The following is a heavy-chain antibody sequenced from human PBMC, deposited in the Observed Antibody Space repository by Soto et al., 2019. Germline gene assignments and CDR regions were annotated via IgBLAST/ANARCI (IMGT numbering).Heavy chain of an antibody. D-gene: IGHD6-19*01. CDR2: ISSSSSYI. CDR3: ARSEQWLVRSYWGDY. CDR1: GFTFSSYS. J-gene: IGHJ4*02. Sequence: EVQLVESGGGLVKPGGSLRLSCAASGFTFSSYSMNWVRQAPGKGLEWVSSISSSSSYIYYADSVKGRFTISRDNAKNSLYLQMNSLRAEDTAVYYCARSEQWLVRSYWGDYWGQGTLVTVSS. V-gene: IGHV3-21*01.